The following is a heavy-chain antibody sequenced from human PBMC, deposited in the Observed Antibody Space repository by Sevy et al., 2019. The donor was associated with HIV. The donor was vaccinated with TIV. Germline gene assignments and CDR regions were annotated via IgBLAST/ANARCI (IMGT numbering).Heavy chain of an antibody. Sequence: GGSLRLSCAASGFTFTNYWMTWVRQAPGKGLEWVAFLNQDGSAQYYVDSVKGRFTVSRDNAKNSLYLQMYSLGADDTAVYYCVRDVYRAFDYWGQGTLVTVSS. J-gene: IGHJ4*02. CDR2: LNQDGSAQ. CDR1: GFTFTNYW. CDR3: VRDVYRAFDY. V-gene: IGHV3-7*01.